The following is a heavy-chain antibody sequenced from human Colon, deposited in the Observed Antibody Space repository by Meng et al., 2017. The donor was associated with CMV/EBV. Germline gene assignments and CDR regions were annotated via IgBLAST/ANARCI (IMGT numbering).Heavy chain of an antibody. CDR3: ARVFLGVGASPDY. CDR1: GASISSSTYY. J-gene: IGHJ4*02. D-gene: IGHD1-26*01. CDR2: IYYSGST. Sequence: SETLSLTCTVSGASISSSTYYWGWIRQPPEKGLEWIGSIYYSGSTYYNPSLKSRVTISVDTSKNQFSLKLTSVTAADTAVYYCARVFLGVGASPDYWGQGTLVTVSS. V-gene: IGHV4-39*01.